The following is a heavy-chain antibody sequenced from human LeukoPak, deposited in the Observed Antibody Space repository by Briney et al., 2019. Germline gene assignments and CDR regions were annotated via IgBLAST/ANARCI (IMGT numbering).Heavy chain of an antibody. CDR3: ARDENEDWFDP. CDR2: INPNSGGT. Sequence: ASVKVSCKASGYSFTGYYMHWVRQAPGQGLEWMGWINPNSGGTNYAQKYQGRVTMTRDTSISTAYMELRSLRSDDTAVYYCARDENEDWFDPWGQGTLVTVSS. J-gene: IGHJ5*02. V-gene: IGHV1-2*02. CDR1: GYSFTGYY.